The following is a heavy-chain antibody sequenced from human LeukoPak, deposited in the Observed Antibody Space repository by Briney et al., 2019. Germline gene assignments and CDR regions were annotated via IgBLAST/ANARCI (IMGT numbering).Heavy chain of an antibody. CDR2: ISDSGGST. CDR1: GFTFSNYA. V-gene: IGHV3-23*01. Sequence: GGSLRLSCAASGFTFSNYAMSWVRQAPGEGLEWVSIISDSGGSTNYADSVKGRFTISRDNSKSTLYLQVNSLRVEDTAIYYCARGGGASVSSLKYWGQGTLVTVSS. D-gene: IGHD6-6*01. CDR3: ARGGGASVSSLKY. J-gene: IGHJ4*02.